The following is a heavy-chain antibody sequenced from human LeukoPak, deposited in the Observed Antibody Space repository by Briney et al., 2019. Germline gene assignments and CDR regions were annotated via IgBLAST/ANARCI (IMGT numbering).Heavy chain of an antibody. V-gene: IGHV4-34*01. CDR1: GGSFSGCY. Sequence: SETLSLTCAVYGGSFSGCYWSWIRQPPGKGLEWIGEINHSGSTNYNPSLKSRVTISVDTSKNQFSLKLSSVTAADTAVYYCASKVGATTLSYLGYFQHWGQGTLVTVSS. CDR3: ASKVGATTLSYLGYFQH. D-gene: IGHD1-26*01. J-gene: IGHJ1*01. CDR2: INHSGST.